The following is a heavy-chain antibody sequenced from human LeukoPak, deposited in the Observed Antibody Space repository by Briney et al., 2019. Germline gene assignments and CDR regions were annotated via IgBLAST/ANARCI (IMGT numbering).Heavy chain of an antibody. J-gene: IGHJ4*02. CDR2: INPSGGST. CDR3: ARFRPPNRYSGSYLFDY. CDR1: GYTFTSYY. Sequence: GASVKVSCKASGYTFTSYYMHWVRQAPGQGLEWMGIINPSGGSTSYAQKFRGRVTMTRDTSTSTVYMELSSLRSEDTAVYYCARFRPPNRYSGSYLFDYWGQGTLVTVSS. D-gene: IGHD1-26*01. V-gene: IGHV1-46*01.